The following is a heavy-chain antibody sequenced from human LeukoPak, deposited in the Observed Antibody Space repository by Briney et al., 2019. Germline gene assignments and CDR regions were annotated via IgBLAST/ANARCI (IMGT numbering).Heavy chain of an antibody. V-gene: IGHV3-21*01. CDR1: GFTFSSYS. CDR2: ISSSSSYI. CDR3: ARDLRAHSSGYYRFDP. D-gene: IGHD3-22*01. J-gene: IGHJ5*02. Sequence: PGGSPRLSCAASGFTFSSYSMNWVRQAPGKGLEWVSSISSSSSYIYYADSVKGRFTISRDNAKNSLYLQMNSLRAEDTAVNYCARDLRAHSSGYYRFDPWGQGTLVTVSS.